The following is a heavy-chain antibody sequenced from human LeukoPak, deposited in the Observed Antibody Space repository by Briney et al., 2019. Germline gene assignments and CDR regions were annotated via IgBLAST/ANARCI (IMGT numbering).Heavy chain of an antibody. CDR3: ARHIGIPGSGTSGFDP. CDR1: GYSFTSYW. J-gene: IGHJ5*02. D-gene: IGHD3-10*01. Sequence: GESLKISCKGSGYSFTSYWIGWGRQMPGKGLEWMGIIYPGDSDTKYSPSFQGQVTISADKSISTAYLQWSSLKASDTAIYYCARHIGIPGSGTSGFDPWGQGTLVTVSS. V-gene: IGHV5-51*01. CDR2: IYPGDSDT.